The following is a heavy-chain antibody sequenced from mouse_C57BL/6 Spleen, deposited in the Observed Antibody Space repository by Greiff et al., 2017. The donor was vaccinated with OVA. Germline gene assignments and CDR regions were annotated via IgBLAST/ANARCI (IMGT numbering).Heavy chain of an antibody. CDR3: ARDRSGSSHWYFDV. J-gene: IGHJ1*03. Sequence: EVMLVESGGGLVQPGGSLKLSCAASGFTFSDYGMAWVRQAPRKGPEWVAFISNLAYSIYYADTVTGRFTISRENAKNTLYLEMSSLRSEDTAMYYCARDRSGSSHWYFDVWGTGTTVTVSS. CDR1: GFTFSDYG. CDR2: ISNLAYSI. D-gene: IGHD1-1*01. V-gene: IGHV5-15*01.